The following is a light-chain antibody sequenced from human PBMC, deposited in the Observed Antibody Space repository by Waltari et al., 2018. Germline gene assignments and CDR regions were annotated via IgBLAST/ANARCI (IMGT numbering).Light chain of an antibody. V-gene: IGLV2-14*01. J-gene: IGLJ2*01. Sequence: QSALTQPASVSGSPGQSITIPCTGTSSDVRGYKYVSWYQQHPGKAPKLMIYDVSNRPSGVSNRFSGSKSGNTASLTISGLQAEDEADYYCSSYTSSSVVFGGGTKLTVL. CDR1: SSDVRGYKY. CDR3: SSYTSSSVV. CDR2: DVS.